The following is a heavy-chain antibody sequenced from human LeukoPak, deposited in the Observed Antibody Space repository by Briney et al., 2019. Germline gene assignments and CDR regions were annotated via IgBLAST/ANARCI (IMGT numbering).Heavy chain of an antibody. CDR2: IDSSGNTR. J-gene: IGHJ6*02. V-gene: IGHV3-48*03. CDR3: ARSFRRYGMDV. Sequence: PAGSLRLSCAASGFIFSSFEMSWVRQAPGKGLQWVSYIDSSGNTRYYADSVKGRFTISRDNAQNSLYLQMNSLRVEDTAVYYCARSFRRYGMDVWGQGTTVTVSS. D-gene: IGHD3-10*01. CDR1: GFIFSSFE.